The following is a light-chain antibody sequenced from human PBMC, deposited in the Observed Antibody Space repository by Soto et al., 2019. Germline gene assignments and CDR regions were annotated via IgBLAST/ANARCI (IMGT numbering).Light chain of an antibody. CDR3: QQYNNWPRT. J-gene: IGKJ4*01. CDR2: GAS. CDR1: QSVSSN. Sequence: IVMSQSPATLSVSPGERATLSCRASQSVSSNLAWYQQKPGQAPRLLIYGASTRATGIPARFSGSGSGTEFTLTISSLQSEDFAVYYCQQYNNWPRTFGGGTKVDIK. V-gene: IGKV3-15*01.